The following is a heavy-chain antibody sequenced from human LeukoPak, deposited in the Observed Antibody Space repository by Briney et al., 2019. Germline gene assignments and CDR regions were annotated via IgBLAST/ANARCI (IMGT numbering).Heavy chain of an antibody. CDR3: ARNNLYCTNGVCYTVDFDY. V-gene: IGHV1-2*02. J-gene: IGHJ4*02. Sequence: ASVKVSXKASGYTFTGYYMHWVRQAPGQGLEWMGWINPNSGGTNYAQKFQGRVTMTRDTSISTAYMELSRLRSDDTAVYYCARNNLYCTNGVCYTVDFDYWGQGTLVTVSS. CDR2: INPNSGGT. CDR1: GYTFTGYY. D-gene: IGHD2-8*01.